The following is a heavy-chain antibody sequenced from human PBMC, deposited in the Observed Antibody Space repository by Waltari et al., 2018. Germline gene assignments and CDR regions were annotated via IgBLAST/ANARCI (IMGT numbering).Heavy chain of an antibody. CDR3: ARGTGGSSTYYFAGMDV. Sequence: QVQLQQWGAGLLKPSETLSLTCAVFGGSFSAYHWNWIRQSPGKGLEWIGEINHSGSAIYNPSLKSRVTISLDTSKRQVSLRLSSVTAADTAVYFCARGTGGSSTYYFAGMDVWGQGTTVTVSS. CDR1: GGSFSAYH. J-gene: IGHJ6*02. CDR2: INHSGSA. D-gene: IGHD3-22*01. V-gene: IGHV4-34*01.